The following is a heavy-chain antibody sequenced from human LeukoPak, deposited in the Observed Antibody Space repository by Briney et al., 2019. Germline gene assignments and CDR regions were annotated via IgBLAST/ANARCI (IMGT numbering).Heavy chain of an antibody. CDR3: ASSPKYDFWSGYGVY. CDR2: INPNSGGT. D-gene: IGHD3-3*01. CDR1: GYTFTGYY. J-gene: IGHJ4*02. V-gene: IGHV1-2*02. Sequence: ASVEVSCKASGYTFTGYYMHWVRQAPGQGLEWMVWINPNSGGTNYAQKFQGRVTMTRDTSISTAYMELSRLRSDDTAVYYCASSPKYDFWSGYGVYWGQGTLVTVSS.